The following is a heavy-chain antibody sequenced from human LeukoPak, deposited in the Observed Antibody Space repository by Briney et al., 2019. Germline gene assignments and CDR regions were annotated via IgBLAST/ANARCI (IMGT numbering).Heavy chain of an antibody. CDR1: GGSISSYY. D-gene: IGHD2-2*01. V-gene: IGHV4-4*07. J-gene: IGHJ3*02. Sequence: SETLSLTCTVSGGSISSYYWSWIRQPAGKGLEWIGRIYTSGSTNYNPSLKSRVTMSVDTSKNQFSLKLSSVTAADTAVYYCARSVDEYCSSTSCLYAFDIWGQGTMVTVPS. CDR3: ARSVDEYCSSTSCLYAFDI. CDR2: IYTSGST.